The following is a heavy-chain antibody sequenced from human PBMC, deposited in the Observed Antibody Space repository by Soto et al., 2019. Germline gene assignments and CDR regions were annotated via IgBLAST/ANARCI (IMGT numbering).Heavy chain of an antibody. CDR3: ARESGYCTNGVCYTTYYYYYGMDV. V-gene: IGHV1-69*06. CDR2: IIPIFGTA. Sequence: QVQLVQSGAEVKKPGSSVKVSCKASGGTFSSYAISWVRQAPGQGLEWMGGIIPIFGTANYAQKFQGRATITADKSTSTAYMELSSLRSEDTAVYYCARESGYCTNGVCYTTYYYYYGMDVWGQGTTVTVSS. D-gene: IGHD2-8*01. J-gene: IGHJ6*02. CDR1: GGTFSSYA.